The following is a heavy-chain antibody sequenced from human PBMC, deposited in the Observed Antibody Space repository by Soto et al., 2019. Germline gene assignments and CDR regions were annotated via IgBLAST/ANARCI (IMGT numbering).Heavy chain of an antibody. CDR1: GYTFTSYY. CDR2: INPSGGST. Sequence: ASVKVSCKASGYTFTSYYMHWVRQAPGQGLEWMGIINPSGGSTVYAQKFQGRVTMTRDTSTSTVYMELSSLTSEDTAVYYCARVSRTGYIVATTNQLAYWGQGTLVTVSS. V-gene: IGHV1-46*01. D-gene: IGHD5-12*01. J-gene: IGHJ4*02. CDR3: ARVSRTGYIVATTNQLAY.